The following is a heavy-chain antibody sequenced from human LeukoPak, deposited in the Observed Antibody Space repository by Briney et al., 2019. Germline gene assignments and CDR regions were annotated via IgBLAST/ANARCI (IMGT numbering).Heavy chain of an antibody. D-gene: IGHD2-21*02. Sequence: ASVKVSCKACGGTFRSYAIIWVRQAPGLRLEWMGGIIPILGTANYAQKFQGRVTITADESTSTAYMELGSLRSEDTAVYYCARGAYCGGDCYGGWFDPWGQGTLVTVSS. CDR3: ARGAYCGGDCYGGWFDP. V-gene: IGHV1-69*13. CDR1: GGTFRSYA. CDR2: IIPILGTA. J-gene: IGHJ5*02.